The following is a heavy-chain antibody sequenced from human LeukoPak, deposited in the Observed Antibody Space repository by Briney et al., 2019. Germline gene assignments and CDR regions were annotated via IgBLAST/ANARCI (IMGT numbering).Heavy chain of an antibody. V-gene: IGHV1-18*01. CDR1: GYSFTSYG. J-gene: IGHJ4*02. CDR3: ARGSNPLLWFGDPIWGGDY. CDR2: ISAYNGNT. D-gene: IGHD3-10*01. Sequence: GESLKISCKGSGYSFTSYGISWVRQAPGQGLEWVGWISAYNGNTNYAQKLQGRVTMTTDTSTSTAYMELRSLRSDDTAVYYCARGSNPLLWFGDPIWGGDYWGQGTLVTVSS.